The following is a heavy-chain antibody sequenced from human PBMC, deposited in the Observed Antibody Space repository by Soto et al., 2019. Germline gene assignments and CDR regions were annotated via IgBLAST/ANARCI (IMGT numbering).Heavy chain of an antibody. J-gene: IGHJ5*02. CDR2: IYHSGST. D-gene: IGHD3-10*01. CDR1: GGSISSSNW. V-gene: IGHV4-4*02. Sequence: QVQLQESGPGLVKPSGTLSLTCVVSGGSISSSNWWSWVHQPPGKGMEWSVEIYHSGSTNYNPSLRSRVTISVDKSKTQFSLKLSSVTAADTAVYYCARGSAGTESRRGWLDPWGHGTLVTVSS. CDR3: ARGSAGTESRRGWLDP.